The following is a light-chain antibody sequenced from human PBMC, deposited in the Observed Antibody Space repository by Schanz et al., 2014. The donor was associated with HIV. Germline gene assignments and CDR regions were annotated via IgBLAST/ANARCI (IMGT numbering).Light chain of an antibody. J-gene: IGKJ4*01. CDR2: AAS. CDR3: QQLASYPLT. CDR1: QSISSW. Sequence: DIQMTQSPSTLSASVGDRGTIPCRASQSISSWLAWYQQKPGKPPKVLIYAASTLQSGVPSRFSGSGSGTDFTLTISSLQPEDFATYYCQQLASYPLTFGGGTKVEIK. V-gene: IGKV1-5*01.